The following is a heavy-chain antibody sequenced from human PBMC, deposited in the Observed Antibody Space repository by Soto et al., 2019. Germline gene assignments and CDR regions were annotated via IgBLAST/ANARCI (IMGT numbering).Heavy chain of an antibody. J-gene: IGHJ4*02. D-gene: IGHD1-1*01. V-gene: IGHV4-39*01. CDR3: ARHPGPDY. Sequence: QLQLQESGPGLVKPSETLSLTCTVSGGTISRSTYYWGWIRQPPGKGLEWIGSINYSGNTYYNPSLKSRVTISVDTSKSQFSLRLSSVTAADTAVYYCARHPGPDYWGQGTLVTVSS. CDR2: INYSGNT. CDR1: GGTISRSTYY.